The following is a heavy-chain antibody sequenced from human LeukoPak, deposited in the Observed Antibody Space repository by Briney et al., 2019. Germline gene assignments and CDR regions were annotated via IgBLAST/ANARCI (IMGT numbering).Heavy chain of an antibody. J-gene: IGHJ4*02. CDR3: ARDDCSGGSCYVAY. V-gene: IGHV4-34*01. Sequence: TSETLSLTCAVYGGSFSGYYWSWIRQPPGKGLEWIGEINHRGSTNYNPSLKSRVTISVDTSKNQFSLKLSSVTAADTAVYYCARDDCSGGSCYVAYRGQGTLVTVSS. CDR2: INHRGST. D-gene: IGHD2-15*01. CDR1: GGSFSGYY.